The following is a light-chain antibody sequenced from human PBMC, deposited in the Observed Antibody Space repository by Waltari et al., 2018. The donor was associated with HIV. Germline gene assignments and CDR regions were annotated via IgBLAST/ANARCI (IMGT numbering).Light chain of an antibody. V-gene: IGKV3-20*01. CDR3: HQYDSFFT. J-gene: IGKJ2*01. CDR1: QSVSSNY. Sequence: EIVLTQSPGTLSLSPGERATLSCTASQSVSSNYIAWYQQKPGQAPRLLIYDASSRATGIPDRFSGSGSGTDFTLAISRLEPEDFAVYYCHQYDSFFTFGQGTKLEIK. CDR2: DAS.